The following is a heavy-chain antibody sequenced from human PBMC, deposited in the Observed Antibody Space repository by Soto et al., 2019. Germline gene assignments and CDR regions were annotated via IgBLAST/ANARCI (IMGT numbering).Heavy chain of an antibody. CDR3: ARDRDYYDSSGYCDY. CDR1: GFTFSSYE. J-gene: IGHJ4*02. V-gene: IGHV3-48*03. Sequence: VGSLRLSCAASGFTFSSYEMNWVRQAPGKGLEWVSYISSSGSTIYYADSVKGRFTISRDNAKNSLYLQMNSLRAEDTAVYYCARDRDYYDSSGYCDYWGQGTLVTVSS. CDR2: ISSSGSTI. D-gene: IGHD3-22*01.